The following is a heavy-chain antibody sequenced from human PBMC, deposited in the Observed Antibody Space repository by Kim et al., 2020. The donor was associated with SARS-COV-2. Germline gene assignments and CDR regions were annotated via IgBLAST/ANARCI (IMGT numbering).Heavy chain of an antibody. CDR1: GFTFSSYC. CDR3: ARDAGADPLVRGVYYYYGRAV. J-gene: IGHJ6*04. CDR2: IKHGGSAK. V-gene: IGHV3-7*01. D-gene: IGHD3-10*01. Sequence: GGSLRLSCAASGFTFSSYCMSWVRQAPGKGLEWVANIKHGGSAKYYVDSVKGRFTISRDNAKNSLYLQMNSLRAEDTAVYYCARDAGADPLVRGVYYYYGRAVWARGTRVTVSS.